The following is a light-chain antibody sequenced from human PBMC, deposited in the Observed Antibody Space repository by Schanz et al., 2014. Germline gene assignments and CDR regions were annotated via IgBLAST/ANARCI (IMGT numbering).Light chain of an antibody. V-gene: IGLV2-18*02. CDR2: DVT. Sequence: QSDLTQPPSVSGSPGQSVTISCTGTSSDVGGYNRVSWYQQPPGTAPKLMIHDVTNQPSGVPDRFSGSKSGSTASLTISGLRAEDEADYYCSSYTSSSTWVFGGGTKLTVL. CDR1: SSDVGGYNR. CDR3: SSYTSSSTWV. J-gene: IGLJ3*02.